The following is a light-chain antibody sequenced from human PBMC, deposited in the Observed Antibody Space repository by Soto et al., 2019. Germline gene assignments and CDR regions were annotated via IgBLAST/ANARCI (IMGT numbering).Light chain of an antibody. J-gene: IGLJ2*01. Sequence: QSVLTQPASVSGSPGQSITISCTGTSSDVGAYNYVSWYQHHPGKAPKLLIYDVSHRPSGVSNRFSGSKSGNTASLTISGLQAEDEADYYYSSYTSSSTVVFGGGTKLTVL. CDR2: DVS. CDR1: SSDVGAYNY. V-gene: IGLV2-14*03. CDR3: SSYTSSSTVV.